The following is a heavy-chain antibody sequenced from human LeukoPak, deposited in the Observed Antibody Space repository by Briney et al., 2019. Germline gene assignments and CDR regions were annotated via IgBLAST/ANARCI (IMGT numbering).Heavy chain of an antibody. Sequence: GGSLRLSCAASGFTVSSNYMSWVRQAPGKGLEWVSVIYSGGSTYYADSVKGRFTISRDNSKNTLYLQMNTLRAEDTAVYFCAKSPVSSCRGSFCYPFDYWGQGNLVTVSS. CDR1: GFTVSSNY. J-gene: IGHJ4*02. V-gene: IGHV3-53*01. CDR3: AKSPVSSCRGSFCYPFDY. D-gene: IGHD2-15*01. CDR2: IYSGGST.